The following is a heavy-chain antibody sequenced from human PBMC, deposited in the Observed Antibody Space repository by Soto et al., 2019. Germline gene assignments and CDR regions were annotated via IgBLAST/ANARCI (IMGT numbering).Heavy chain of an antibody. D-gene: IGHD4-4*01. CDR3: AREDYSNYDY. CDR2: ITPSSGTT. Sequence: ASVKVSCKASGYSFTTYYIHWVRQAPGQGLEWMGLITPSSGTTIYAQKLQGRVTMTTDTSTSTAYMELRSLRSDDTAVYYCAREDYSNYDYWGQGTLVTVSS. CDR1: GYSFTTYY. V-gene: IGHV1-46*01. J-gene: IGHJ4*02.